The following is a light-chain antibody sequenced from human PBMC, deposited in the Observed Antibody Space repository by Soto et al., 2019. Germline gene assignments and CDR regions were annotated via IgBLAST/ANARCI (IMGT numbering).Light chain of an antibody. CDR2: DAS. J-gene: IGKJ2*01. Sequence: EIVLTQSPATLSLSPGERATLSCRASQSVGIYLAWYQHKPGQAPRLLMYDASKRATGIPARFSGSGSGTDFTLTISSLEPEDFAVYYCQRYNDYQYIFGQGTKLEIK. CDR1: QSVGIY. V-gene: IGKV3-11*01. CDR3: QRYNDYQYI.